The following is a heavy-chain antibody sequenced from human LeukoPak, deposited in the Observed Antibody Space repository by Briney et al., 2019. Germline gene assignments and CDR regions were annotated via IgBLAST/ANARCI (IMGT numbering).Heavy chain of an antibody. CDR3: VRPFDGSYYFDL. Sequence: GGSLRLSCAASGFTFSNYGMHWVRQAPGKGLEWVAVIWYDGGNKYYADSVKGRFTISRDNSKDTLYLQMNSLRAEDTAVYYCVRPFDGSYYFDLWGQGTLVTVSS. CDR1: GFTFSNYG. V-gene: IGHV3-33*01. J-gene: IGHJ4*02. CDR2: IWYDGGNK. D-gene: IGHD3-10*01.